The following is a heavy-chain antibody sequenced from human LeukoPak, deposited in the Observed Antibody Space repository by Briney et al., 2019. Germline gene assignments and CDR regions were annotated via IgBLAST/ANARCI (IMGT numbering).Heavy chain of an antibody. V-gene: IGHV3-20*04. CDR1: GFTFDDYG. Sequence: GGSLRLSCAASGFTFDDYGMSWVRPAPGKGLEWVSGINWNGGSTGYADSVKGRFTISRDNAKNSLYLQMNSLRAEDTALYYCARLCSGGSCYSGYYFDYWGQGTLVTVSS. J-gene: IGHJ4*02. CDR3: ARLCSGGSCYSGYYFDY. CDR2: INWNGGST. D-gene: IGHD2-15*01.